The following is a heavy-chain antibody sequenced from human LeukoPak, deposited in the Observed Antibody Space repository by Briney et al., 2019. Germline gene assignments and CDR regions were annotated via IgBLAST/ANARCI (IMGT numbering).Heavy chain of an antibody. D-gene: IGHD2-2*02. CDR3: ARGYCSSTSCYTGYYYMDV. CDR2: IYYSGST. J-gene: IGHJ6*03. V-gene: IGHV4-59*01. Sequence: TSETLSLTCTVSGGSISSYYWSWIRQPPGKGLEWIGYIYYSGSTNYNPSLKSRVTISVDTSKNLFSLKLSSVTAAGTAVYYCARGYCSSTSCYTGYYYMDVWGKGTTVTVSS. CDR1: GGSISSYY.